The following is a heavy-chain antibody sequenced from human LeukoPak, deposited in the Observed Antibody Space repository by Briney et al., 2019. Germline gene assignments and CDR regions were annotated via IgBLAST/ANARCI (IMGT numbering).Heavy chain of an antibody. J-gene: IGHJ4*02. CDR2: INAGNGNT. CDR1: GYTFTSYA. Sequence: ASVKVSCKASGYTFTSYAMHWVRQAPGQRLEWMGWINAGNGNTKYSQKFQGRVTITRDTSASTAYMELSSLRSEDTAVYYCARGGLALWFGELLYHFDYWGQGTLVTVSS. V-gene: IGHV1-3*01. CDR3: ARGGLALWFGELLYHFDY. D-gene: IGHD3-10*01.